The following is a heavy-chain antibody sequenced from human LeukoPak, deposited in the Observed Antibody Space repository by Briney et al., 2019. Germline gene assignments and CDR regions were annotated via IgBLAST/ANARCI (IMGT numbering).Heavy chain of an antibody. CDR2: IRYDGSNK. D-gene: IGHD1-26*01. V-gene: IGHV3-30*02. CDR1: GFTFSSYG. Sequence: GGSLRLSCAASGFTFSSYGMHWVRQAPGKGLEWVAFIRYDGSNKYYADSVKGRFTISRDNSKNTLYLQMNSLRAEDTAVYYCARGDLTVGTLDYWGQGTLVTVSS. J-gene: IGHJ4*02. CDR3: ARGDLTVGTLDY.